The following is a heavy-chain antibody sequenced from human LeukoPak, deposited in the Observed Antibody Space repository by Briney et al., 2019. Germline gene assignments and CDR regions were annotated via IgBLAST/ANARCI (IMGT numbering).Heavy chain of an antibody. V-gene: IGHV3-7*01. D-gene: IGHD4-4*01. Sequence: GGSLRLSCAASGFTFSNYWMSWVRQAPGKGLEWVAKIKQDGSEKYYMDSVKGRFTISRDNAKNSLYLQMNSLRAEDTAVYYCARADYSNYIDYWGQGTLVTVSS. CDR1: GFTFSNYW. J-gene: IGHJ4*02. CDR3: ARADYSNYIDY. CDR2: IKQDGSEK.